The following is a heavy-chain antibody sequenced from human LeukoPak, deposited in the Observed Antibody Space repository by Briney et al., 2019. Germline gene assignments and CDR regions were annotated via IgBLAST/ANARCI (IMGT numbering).Heavy chain of an antibody. CDR3: ARGLYGSSWEGYYYYGMDV. CDR1: GYTFTSYD. D-gene: IGHD6-13*01. Sequence: GASVKVSCKASGYTFTSYDINWVRQATGQGLEWMGWMNPNSGNTGYAQKFQGRVTMTRNTSISTAYMELSSLRSADTAVYYCARGLYGSSWEGYYYYGMDVWGQGTTVTVSS. J-gene: IGHJ6*02. CDR2: MNPNSGNT. V-gene: IGHV1-8*01.